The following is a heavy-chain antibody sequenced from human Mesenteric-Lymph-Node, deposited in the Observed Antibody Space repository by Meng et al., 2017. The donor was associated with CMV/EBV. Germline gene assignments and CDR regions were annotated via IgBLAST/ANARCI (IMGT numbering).Heavy chain of an antibody. CDR2: INTDESIT. CDR3: VRGAPLDY. Sequence: LRLSCAASGCTFSSHWLNWVRQAPGKGLVWFSRINTDESITQYADSVRGRFTISRDNAKNTLYLQMNSLRAEDTAVYYCVRGAPLDYWGQGILVTVSS. J-gene: IGHJ4*02. V-gene: IGHV3-74*01. CDR1: GCTFSSHW.